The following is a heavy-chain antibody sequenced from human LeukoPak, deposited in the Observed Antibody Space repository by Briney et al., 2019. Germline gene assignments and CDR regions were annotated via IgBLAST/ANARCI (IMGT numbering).Heavy chain of an antibody. V-gene: IGHV3-7*01. CDR1: GFTFSSYW. Sequence: GGSLRLSCAASGFTFSSYWMSWVRQAPGKGLEWVANIKQDGGEKYYVDSVKGRFTISRDNAKNSLYLQMNSLRAEDTAVYYCARFGSSWADYYYGMDVWGQGTTVTVSS. D-gene: IGHD6-13*01. CDR2: IKQDGGEK. CDR3: ARFGSSWADYYYGMDV. J-gene: IGHJ6*02.